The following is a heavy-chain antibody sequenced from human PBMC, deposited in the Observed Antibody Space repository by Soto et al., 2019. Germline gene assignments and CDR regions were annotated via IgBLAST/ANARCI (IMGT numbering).Heavy chain of an antibody. CDR3: GRIGGSGLVDFDY. CDR1: GGSISSYY. D-gene: IGHD3-10*01. J-gene: IGHJ4*02. CDR2: IYYSGST. V-gene: IGHV4-59*08. Sequence: PSETLSLTCTVSGGSISSYYWSWIRQPPGKGLEWIGYIYYSGSTNYNPSLKSRVTISVDTSKNQFSLKLSSVTAADTAVYYCGRIGGSGLVDFDYWGQGTLVTVSS.